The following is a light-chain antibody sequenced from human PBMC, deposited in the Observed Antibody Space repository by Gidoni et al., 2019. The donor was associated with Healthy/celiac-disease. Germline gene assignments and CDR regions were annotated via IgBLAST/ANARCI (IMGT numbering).Light chain of an antibody. V-gene: IGLV1-40*01. CDR1: SSNIGAGYD. Sequence: QSVLTQPLSVSGAPGQRVTISCTGSSSNIGAGYDVPWYQQLPGTAPKLLIYGNSNRPSWVPYRFSGSKSGTSSSLAITGLPAEDEADYYCQSYDSSLSGYVVFGGGTKLTVL. CDR2: GNS. CDR3: QSYDSSLSGYVV. J-gene: IGLJ2*01.